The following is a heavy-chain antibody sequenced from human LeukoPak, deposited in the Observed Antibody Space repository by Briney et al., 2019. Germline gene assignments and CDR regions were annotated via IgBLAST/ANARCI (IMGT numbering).Heavy chain of an antibody. D-gene: IGHD6-19*01. V-gene: IGHV3-23*01. Sequence: PGGSLRLSCATSGFTFSSYAMTWVRQAPGEGLEWVSGISGSGGLTNYADSVKGRFTISRDNSKNTLYLEMNSLRAEDTAVYYCAKAISGWYYFDYWGQGTLLTVSS. CDR2: ISGSGGLT. J-gene: IGHJ4*02. CDR1: GFTFSSYA. CDR3: AKAISGWYYFDY.